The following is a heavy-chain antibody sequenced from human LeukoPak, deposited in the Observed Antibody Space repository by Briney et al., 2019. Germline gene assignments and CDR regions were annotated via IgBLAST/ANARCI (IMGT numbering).Heavy chain of an antibody. Sequence: ASVKVSCKASGDTFTSYDINWVRQATGQGLEWMGWMNPNSGNTGYAQKFQGRVTMTRNTSISTAYMELSSLRSEDTAVYYCARDRWGVNYYQYMDVWGKGTTVTVSS. D-gene: IGHD3-10*01. J-gene: IGHJ6*03. CDR3: ARDRWGVNYYQYMDV. CDR2: MNPNSGNT. CDR1: GDTFTSYD. V-gene: IGHV1-8*01.